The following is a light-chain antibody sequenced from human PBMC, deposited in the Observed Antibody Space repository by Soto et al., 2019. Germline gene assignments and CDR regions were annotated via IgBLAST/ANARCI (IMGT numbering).Light chain of an antibody. Sequence: EIVLTQSPGTLSLSPGERATLSCRASQSVSSSYLAWYQQKPGQAPRLLIYGASSRATGIPDRFSGSGSGTDFTLTISRPEPEDFAVYYCQQYGSPWTFGQGTKVEI. J-gene: IGKJ1*01. CDR3: QQYGSPWT. V-gene: IGKV3-20*01. CDR1: QSVSSSY. CDR2: GAS.